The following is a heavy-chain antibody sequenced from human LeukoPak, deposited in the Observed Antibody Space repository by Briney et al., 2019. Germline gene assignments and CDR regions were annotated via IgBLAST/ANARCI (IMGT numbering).Heavy chain of an antibody. CDR2: INHSGST. D-gene: IGHD3-10*01. V-gene: IGHV4-34*01. CDR3: ARYPTRYYGSGSYPNPFDY. J-gene: IGHJ4*02. CDR1: GGSFSGYY. Sequence: SETLSLTCAVFGGSFSGYYWSWIRQPPGKGLEWIGEINHSGSTNYNPSLKSRVTISVDTSKNQFSLKLSSVTAADTAVYYCARYPTRYYGSGSYPNPFDYWGQGTLVTVSS.